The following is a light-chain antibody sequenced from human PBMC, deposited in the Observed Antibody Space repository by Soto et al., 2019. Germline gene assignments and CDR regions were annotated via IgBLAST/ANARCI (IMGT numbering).Light chain of an antibody. CDR2: AAS. CDR3: HQYYSYPHP. Sequence: AIRMTQSPSSFSASTGDRVTITCRASQGISSYLAWYQQKPGKAPKLLIYAASTLQSGVPSRFSGSGSGTEFTLTISCLQSEDLATEDCHQYYSYPHPFGQGTKVEIK. J-gene: IGKJ1*01. CDR1: QGISSY. V-gene: IGKV1-8*01.